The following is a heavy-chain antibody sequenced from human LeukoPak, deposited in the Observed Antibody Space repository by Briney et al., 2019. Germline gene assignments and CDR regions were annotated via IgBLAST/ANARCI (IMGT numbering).Heavy chain of an antibody. CDR3: ARSPSYDYVWGSYRYASTHFDY. D-gene: IGHD3-16*02. J-gene: IGHJ4*02. CDR1: GFTFNNYW. CDR2: INSDGSST. Sequence: GGSLRLSCAASGFTFNNYWMHWVRQAPGKGLVWVSRINSDGSSTSYADSVKGRFTISRDNAKNTLYLQMNSLRAEDTAVYYCARSPSYDYVWGSYRYASTHFDYWGQGTLVTVSS. V-gene: IGHV3-74*01.